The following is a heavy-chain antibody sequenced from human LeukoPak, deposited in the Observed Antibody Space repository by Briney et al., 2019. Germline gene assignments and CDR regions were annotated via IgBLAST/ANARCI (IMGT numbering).Heavy chain of an antibody. V-gene: IGHV3-66*01. CDR2: IYSGGST. J-gene: IGHJ4*02. CDR1: GFTVSSNF. D-gene: IGHD3-10*01. CDR3: ARGGDSLHY. Sequence: GGSLRLSCAASGFTVSSNFMTWVRQAPGKGLEWVSVIYSGGSTYYADSVKDRFTISRDNSKNMLYLQTNSLRAEDTAVYYCARGGDSLHYWGQGTLVTVSS.